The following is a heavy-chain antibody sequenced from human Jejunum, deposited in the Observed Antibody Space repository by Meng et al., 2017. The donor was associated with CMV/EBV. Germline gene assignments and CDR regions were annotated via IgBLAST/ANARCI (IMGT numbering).Heavy chain of an antibody. D-gene: IGHD3-9*01. J-gene: IGHJ6*02. V-gene: IGHV3-30*02. Sequence: SDGMHWVRKAPGKGLEWVAYIRYDGSNKNYADSVKGRFTISRDNAKNTLYLQMNSLRAEDTAVYYCANIDYDILTQYYYYGMDVWGQGTTVTVSS. CDR3: ANIDYDILTQYYYYGMDV. CDR1: SDG. CDR2: IRYDGSNK.